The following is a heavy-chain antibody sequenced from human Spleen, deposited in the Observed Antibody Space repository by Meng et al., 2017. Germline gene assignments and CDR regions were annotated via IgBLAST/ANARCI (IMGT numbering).Heavy chain of an antibody. CDR3: ARGGSWDNWGL. V-gene: IGHV3-11*04. CDR1: GGSFSGYY. CDR2: ISISGETT. Sequence: LSLTCAVYGGSFSGYYWSWVRQAPGKGLEWVSSISISGETTRYADSVKGRFTVSRDNAKNSLYLQMNSLRAEDTAVYYCARGGSWDNWGLWGQGTLVTVSS. D-gene: IGHD6-13*01. J-gene: IGHJ4*02.